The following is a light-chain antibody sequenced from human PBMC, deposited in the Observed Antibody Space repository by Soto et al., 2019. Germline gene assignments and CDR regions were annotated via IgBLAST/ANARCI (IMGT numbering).Light chain of an antibody. V-gene: IGLV1-44*01. CDR2: SNT. Sequence: QSVLTQPPSASGTPGQTIAISCSGGSSNIGSHTVNWYQQLPGTAPRILIYSNTQRPSGGLDRFSASKSGTSAALAITGRQSEDEGDYYCAAWYDSLNGVVFGGGTKLTVL. CDR1: SSNIGSHT. J-gene: IGLJ2*01. CDR3: AAWYDSLNGVV.